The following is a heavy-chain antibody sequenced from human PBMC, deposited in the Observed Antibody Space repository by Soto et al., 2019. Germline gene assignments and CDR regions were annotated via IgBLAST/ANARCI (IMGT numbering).Heavy chain of an antibody. Sequence: QVQLQESGPGLVKPSETLSLTCTVSGGSISSYYWSWIRQPPGKGLEWIGYIYYSGSTNYNPSLKSRVTISVDTSKNQFSRKLSSVTAADTAVYYCARDQATSDAFDIWGQGTMVTVSS. D-gene: IGHD1-26*01. CDR1: GGSISSYY. V-gene: IGHV4-59*01. CDR2: IYYSGST. CDR3: ARDQATSDAFDI. J-gene: IGHJ3*02.